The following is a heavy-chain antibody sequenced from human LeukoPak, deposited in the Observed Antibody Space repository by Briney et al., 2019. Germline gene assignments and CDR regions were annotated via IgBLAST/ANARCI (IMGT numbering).Heavy chain of an antibody. CDR1: GGSISSSRNY. J-gene: IGHJ4*02. CDR3: ATGGGIAVAHA. D-gene: IGHD6-19*01. V-gene: IGHV4-39*01. CDR2: IYHSGTT. Sequence: SETLSLTCAVSGGSISSSRNYWGWIRQPPGKGLEWIASIYHSGTTYYNPSLKSRVTIFVHTSDNQFSLKLSSVTAADTAAYYCATGGGIAVAHAWGQGIVVTVSS.